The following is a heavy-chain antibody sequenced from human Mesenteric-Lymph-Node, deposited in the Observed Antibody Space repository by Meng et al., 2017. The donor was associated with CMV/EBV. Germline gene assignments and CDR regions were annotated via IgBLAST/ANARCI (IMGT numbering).Heavy chain of an antibody. CDR2: IKQDGSEK. D-gene: IGHD6-13*01. V-gene: IGHV3-7*01. J-gene: IGHJ4*02. CDR1: GFTFSSYG. CDR3: ARDGTAAGTEDY. Sequence: GGSLRLSCTASGFTFSSYGMHWVRQAPGKGLEWVANIKQDGSEKYYVDSVKGRFTISRDNAKNSLYLQMNSLRAEDTAVYYCARDGTAAGTEDYWGQGTLVTVSS.